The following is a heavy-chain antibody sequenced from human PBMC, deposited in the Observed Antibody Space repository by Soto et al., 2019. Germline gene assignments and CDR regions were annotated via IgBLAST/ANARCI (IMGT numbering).Heavy chain of an antibody. CDR3: VRTSLVVAAATREDY. V-gene: IGHV3-74*01. CDR1: GFTFSSYW. CDR2: INSDGSST. J-gene: IGHJ4*02. Sequence: EVQLVESGGGLVQPGGSLRLSCAASGFTFSSYWMHWVRQAPGKGLVWVSRINSDGSSTSYADSVKGRFTITRDNAKNTPYLQMNSLRADDTAVYYCVRTSLVVAAATREDYWGQGTLVTGSS. D-gene: IGHD2-15*01.